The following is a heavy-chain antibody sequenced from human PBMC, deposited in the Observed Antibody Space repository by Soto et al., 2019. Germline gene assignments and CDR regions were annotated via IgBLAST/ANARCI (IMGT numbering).Heavy chain of an antibody. CDR3: ARDLNWNYDYYYGMDV. CDR2: TYYRSKWYN. Sequence: PSQTLSLTCAVSGDSVSSNSAAWNWISQSPSRGLEWLGRTYYRSKWYNDYAVSVKSRITINPDTSKNQFSLQLNSVTPEDTAVYYCARDLNWNYDYYYGMDVWGQGTTVTVSS. J-gene: IGHJ6*02. V-gene: IGHV6-1*01. CDR1: GDSVSSNSAA. D-gene: IGHD1-1*01.